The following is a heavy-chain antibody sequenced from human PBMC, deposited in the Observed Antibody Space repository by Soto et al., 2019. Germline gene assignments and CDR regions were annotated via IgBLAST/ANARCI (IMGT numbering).Heavy chain of an antibody. CDR3: ARGQAGSGSYYGLDS. J-gene: IGHJ4*02. CDR2: ISGSGDIT. V-gene: IGHV3-23*01. Sequence: GGSLRLSCAASDFTFSSYAMSWVRQAPGKGLEWVSSISGSGDITYYADSVKGRFTISRDNAKNSLYLQMNSLRAEDTAVYYCARGQAGSGSYYGLDSWGQGTLVTVSS. CDR1: DFTFSSYA. D-gene: IGHD3-10*01.